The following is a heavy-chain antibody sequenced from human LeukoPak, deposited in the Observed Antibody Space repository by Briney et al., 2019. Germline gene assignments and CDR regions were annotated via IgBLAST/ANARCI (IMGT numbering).Heavy chain of an antibody. D-gene: IGHD7-27*01. CDR3: TALWGFAFDI. CDR1: GLTFISHS. CDR2: TKSNTDGETT. Sequence: KSGGSLRLSCAASGLTFISHSMNWVRQAPGKGLEWGGSTKSNTDGETTDYAAPVTGRFTISRDDSTNTLYLHMSSLKTEDPAVYYCTALWGFAFDIWGQGTLVTVFS. V-gene: IGHV3-15*01. J-gene: IGHJ3*02.